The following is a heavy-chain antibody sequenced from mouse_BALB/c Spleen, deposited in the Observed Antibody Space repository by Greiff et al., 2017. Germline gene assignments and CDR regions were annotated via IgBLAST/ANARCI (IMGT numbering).Heavy chain of an antibody. D-gene: IGHD3-2*01. CDR2: INPYNDGT. CDR1: GYTFTSYV. V-gene: IGHV1-14*01. CDR3: ASRQLGLRDYAMDY. Sequence: VQLQQSGPELVKPGASVKMSCKASGYTFTSYVMHWVKQKPGQGLEWIGYINPYNDGTKYNEKFKGKATLTSDTSSNTAYLQLSSLTSEDTAVYYCASRQLGLRDYAMDYWGQGTSVTVSS. J-gene: IGHJ4*01.